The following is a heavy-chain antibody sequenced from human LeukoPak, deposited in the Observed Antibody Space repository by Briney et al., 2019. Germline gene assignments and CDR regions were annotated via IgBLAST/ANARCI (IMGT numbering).Heavy chain of an antibody. Sequence: ASVKVSCKASGGTFSSYAISWVRQAPGQGLEWMGWISAYNGNTNYAQKLQGRVTMTTDTSTSTAYMELRSLRSDDTAVYYCARVGGYSGYDYWEDDYWGQGTLVTVSS. CDR1: GGTFSSYA. CDR2: ISAYNGNT. D-gene: IGHD5-12*01. CDR3: ARVGGYSGYDYWEDDY. J-gene: IGHJ4*02. V-gene: IGHV1-18*01.